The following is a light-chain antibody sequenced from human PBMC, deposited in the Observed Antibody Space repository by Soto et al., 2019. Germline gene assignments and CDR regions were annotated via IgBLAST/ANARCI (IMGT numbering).Light chain of an antibody. Sequence: QSVLTQPASVSGSPGQSITISCNGTSSDIGGYNYVSWYQQHPGKAPKVMIYDVNNRPSGVSHRFSGSKSGNTASLTISGLQAEDEADYYCSSYTSSSTEVFGTGTKVTVL. CDR1: SSDIGGYNY. CDR3: SSYTSSSTEV. CDR2: DVN. V-gene: IGLV2-14*03. J-gene: IGLJ1*01.